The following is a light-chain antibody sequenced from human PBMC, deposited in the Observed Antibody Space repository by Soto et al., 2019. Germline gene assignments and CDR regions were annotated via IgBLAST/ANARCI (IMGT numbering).Light chain of an antibody. CDR3: QQRSDWPST. Sequence: EIVLIQSPATLSLSPGERATLSFSASQSVSSYLAWYQQKPGQAPRLLIYDASNRATSIPARFSGSGSGTDFTLTISSLEAADFAVYYCQQRSDWPSTFGGGTKVQIK. CDR2: DAS. V-gene: IGKV3-11*01. CDR1: QSVSSY. J-gene: IGKJ4*01.